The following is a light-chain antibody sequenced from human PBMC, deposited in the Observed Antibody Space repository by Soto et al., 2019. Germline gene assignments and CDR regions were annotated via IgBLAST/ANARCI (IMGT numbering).Light chain of an antibody. J-gene: IGLJ2*01. CDR1: SSNIGSNP. CDR2: GNH. Sequence: QSVLTQPPSASGTPGQRVTISCSGSSSNIGSNPVNWYQQLPGTAPKLLIYGNHQRPSGVPDRFSGSKSVTSASLAISGLQSEDEADYYLAAWDDSLGILVFGGGTKLTVL. V-gene: IGLV1-44*01. CDR3: AAWDDSLGILV.